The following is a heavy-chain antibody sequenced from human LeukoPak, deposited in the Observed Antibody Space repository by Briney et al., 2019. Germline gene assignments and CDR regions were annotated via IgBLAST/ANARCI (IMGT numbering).Heavy chain of an antibody. CDR3: ARDWYYYDSSGGNYFDY. J-gene: IGHJ4*02. Sequence: GGSLRLSCAASGFTFSSYAMSWVRQAPGKGLEWVSAISGSGGSTYYADSVKGRFTISRDNAKNSLYLQMNSLRAEDTAVYYCARDWYYYDSSGGNYFDYWGQGTLVTVSS. CDR2: ISGSGGST. V-gene: IGHV3-23*01. D-gene: IGHD3-22*01. CDR1: GFTFSSYA.